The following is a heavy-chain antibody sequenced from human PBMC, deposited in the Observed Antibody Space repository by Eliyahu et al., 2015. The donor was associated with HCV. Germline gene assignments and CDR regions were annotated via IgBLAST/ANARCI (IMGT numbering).Heavy chain of an antibody. Sequence: QVQLVESGGGVVQPGRSLRLSCEAXGFTFSSYAMHWVRQAPGKGLEWVAIISYDGSNKYYADSVKGRFTISRDNSKNTLYLQMNSLRVEDTAVYYCAREESGGYSPYYFDHWGQGTLVTVSS. D-gene: IGHD5-24*01. J-gene: IGHJ4*02. CDR1: GFTFSSYA. CDR2: ISYDGSNK. V-gene: IGHV3-30*01. CDR3: AREESGGYSPYYFDH.